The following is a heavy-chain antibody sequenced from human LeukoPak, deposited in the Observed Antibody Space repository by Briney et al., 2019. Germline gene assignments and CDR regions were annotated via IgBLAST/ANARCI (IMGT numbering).Heavy chain of an antibody. Sequence: GGSLRLSCAASGFTFSNAWMNWVRQAPGKGLEWVGRIKSKTDGGTTDYAAPVKSRFTISRDDSKNTLYLQMNSLKTEDTAVYYCTTDQAYDSNDYYPDYWGQGTLVTVSS. CDR3: TTDQAYDSNDYYPDY. V-gene: IGHV3-15*07. CDR2: IKSKTDGGTT. D-gene: IGHD3-22*01. CDR1: GFTFSNAW. J-gene: IGHJ4*02.